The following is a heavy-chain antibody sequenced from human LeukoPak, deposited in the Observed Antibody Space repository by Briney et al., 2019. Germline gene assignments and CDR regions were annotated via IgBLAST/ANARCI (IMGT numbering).Heavy chain of an antibody. CDR2: IYHSGST. CDR3: AREGQCSGGSCYPDY. D-gene: IGHD2-15*01. V-gene: IGHV4-38-2*02. Sequence: PSETLSLTCTVSGYSISSGYYWGWIRQPPGKGLEWIGSIYHSGSTYYNPSLKSRVTISVDTSKNQFSLKLSSVTAADTAVYYCAREGQCSGGSCYPDYWGQGTLVTVSS. J-gene: IGHJ4*02. CDR1: GYSISSGYY.